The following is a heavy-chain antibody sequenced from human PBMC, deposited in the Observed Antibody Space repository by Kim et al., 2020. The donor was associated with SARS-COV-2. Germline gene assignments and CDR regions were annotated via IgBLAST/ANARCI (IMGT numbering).Heavy chain of an antibody. J-gene: IGHJ5*02. CDR3: ATERGYYDSFGFDP. CDR1: GVTFSSYA. Sequence: SVKVSCKASGVTFSSYAISWVRQAPGQGLEWMGGIIPIFGTANYAQKFQGRVTITADESTSTAYMELSSLRSEDTAVYYCATERGYYDSFGFDPWGQGTLVTVSS. D-gene: IGHD3-22*01. V-gene: IGHV1-69*13. CDR2: IIPIFGTA.